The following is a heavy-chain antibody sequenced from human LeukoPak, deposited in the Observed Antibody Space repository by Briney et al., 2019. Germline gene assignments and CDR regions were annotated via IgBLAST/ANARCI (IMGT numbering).Heavy chain of an antibody. CDR1: GFTFSSYA. V-gene: IGHV3-23*01. J-gene: IGHJ6*02. D-gene: IGHD2-2*01. CDR2: ISGSGGST. Sequence: GGSLRLSCAASGFTFSSYAMSRVRQAPGEGLEWVSAISGSGGSTYYADSVKGRFTISRDNSKNTLYLQMNSLRAEDTAVYYCAKDLPAAIGYYYYGMDVWGQGTTVTVSS. CDR3: AKDLPAAIGYYYYGMDV.